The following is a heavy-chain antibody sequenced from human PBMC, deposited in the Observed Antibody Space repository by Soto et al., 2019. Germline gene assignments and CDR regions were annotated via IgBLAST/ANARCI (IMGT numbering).Heavy chain of an antibody. J-gene: IGHJ1*01. V-gene: IGHV3-30*19. CDR3: ARWGPTGGMGV. CDR2: TSYDGSDK. CDR1: GFTFRSYV. Sequence: QVQLVESGGGVVQPGTSLRVSWLGAGFTFRSYVIHWARQAPGKGPEWVALTSYDGSDKYYGDSVRGRFTTSRDNSRNTVDLQMASMRLEDTALYYCARWGPTGGMGVWGQGTLVSVSS. D-gene: IGHD3-16*01.